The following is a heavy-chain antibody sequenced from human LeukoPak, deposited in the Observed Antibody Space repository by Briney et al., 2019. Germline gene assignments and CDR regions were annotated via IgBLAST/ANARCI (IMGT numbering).Heavy chain of an antibody. CDR3: ARDRVTTNTPYFDY. V-gene: IGHV1-2*02. D-gene: IGHD4-17*01. J-gene: IGHJ4*02. Sequence: ASVKLSCKASGYTFTGYYMHWVRHAPGQGLEWMGWINLNSGGTNSAQKFQGRVTMTRDTSISTAYMEVSRLTFDDTAVYYCARDRVTTNTPYFDYWGQGTLVTVSS. CDR2: INLNSGGT. CDR1: GYTFTGYY.